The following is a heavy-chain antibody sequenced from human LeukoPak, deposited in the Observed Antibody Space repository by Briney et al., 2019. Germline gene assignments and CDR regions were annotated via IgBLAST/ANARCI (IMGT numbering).Heavy chain of an antibody. D-gene: IGHD6-19*01. CDR2: INHSGST. CDR1: GGSFSGYY. CDR3: ARDAIAVAGKRPFDY. V-gene: IGHV4-34*01. Sequence: SETLSLTCAVYGGSFSGYYWSWIRQPPGKGLEWIGEINHSGSTYYNPSLKSRVTISVDTSKNQFSLKLSSVTAADTAVYYCARDAIAVAGKRPFDYWGQGTLVTVSS. J-gene: IGHJ4*02.